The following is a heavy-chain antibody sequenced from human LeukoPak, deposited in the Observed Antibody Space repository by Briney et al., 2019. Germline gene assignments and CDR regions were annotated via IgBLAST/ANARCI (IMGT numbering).Heavy chain of an antibody. CDR3: ARLQVIYYYMDV. V-gene: IGHV4-59*08. Sequence: SETLSLTCTVSGGSISSYYWSWIRQPPGKGLEWIGYIYYSGSTNYNPSLKSRVIISVDTSKNQFSLKLISVTAADTAVYYCARLQVIYYYMDVWGKGTTVTVSS. CDR1: GGSISSYY. CDR2: IYYSGST. J-gene: IGHJ6*03.